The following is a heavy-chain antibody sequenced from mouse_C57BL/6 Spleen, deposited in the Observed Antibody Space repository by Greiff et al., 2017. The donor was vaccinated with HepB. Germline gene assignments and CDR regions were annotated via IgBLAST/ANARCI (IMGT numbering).Heavy chain of an antibody. V-gene: IGHV6-3*01. CDR2: IRLKSDNYAT. CDR1: GFTFSNYW. J-gene: IGHJ3*01. CDR3: TDFYYGSTWFAY. Sequence: EVQGVESGGGLVQPGGSMKLSCVASGFTFSNYWMNWVRQSPEKGLEWVAQIRLKSDNYATHYAESVKGRFTISRDDSKSSVYLQMNNLRAEDTGIYYCTDFYYGSTWFAYWGQGTLVTVSA. D-gene: IGHD1-1*01.